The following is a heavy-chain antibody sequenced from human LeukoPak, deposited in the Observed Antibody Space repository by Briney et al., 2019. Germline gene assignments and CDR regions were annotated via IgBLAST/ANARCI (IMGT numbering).Heavy chain of an antibody. J-gene: IGHJ4*02. CDR1: GFTFSSYA. D-gene: IGHD6-13*01. CDR2: ISGSGGST. CDR3: AKEARPYSSSWEYFDY. V-gene: IGHV3-23*01. Sequence: GGSLRLSCAASGFTFSSYAMSWVRQAPGKGLEWVSAISGSGGSTYYADSVKGRFTISRDNSKNTLYLQMNSLRAEDTAVYYCAKEARPYSSSWEYFDYWGQGTLVTVSS.